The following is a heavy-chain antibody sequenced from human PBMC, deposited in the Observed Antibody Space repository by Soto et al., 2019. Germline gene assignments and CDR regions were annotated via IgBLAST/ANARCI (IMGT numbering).Heavy chain of an antibody. CDR2: IKQDGSGK. V-gene: IGHV3-7*01. CDR1: GFTFSSYW. J-gene: IGHJ4*02. CDR3: ASGIAVAY. Sequence: GGSLRLSCAASGFTFSSYWMTWVRQAPGKGLEWVANIKQDGSGKYYVDSVKGRFTISRDNGKNSLYLQMNSLRAEDTAVYYCASGIAVAYWGQGTLVTVSS. D-gene: IGHD6-19*01.